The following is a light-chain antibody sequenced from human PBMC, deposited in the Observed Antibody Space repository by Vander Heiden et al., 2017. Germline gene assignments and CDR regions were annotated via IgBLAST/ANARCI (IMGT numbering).Light chain of an antibody. CDR3: QQFNIDSRT. CDR2: KSS. J-gene: IGKJ1*01. Sequence: IQITQSPATLSATVGDIVTITCRASQNIGNWLAWYQQKPGKATKGLIYKSSNLETGPEFNLALTSLEPDDFGTYYCQQFNIDSRTFGPGTTVEIK. CDR1: QNIGNW. V-gene: IGKV1-5*03.